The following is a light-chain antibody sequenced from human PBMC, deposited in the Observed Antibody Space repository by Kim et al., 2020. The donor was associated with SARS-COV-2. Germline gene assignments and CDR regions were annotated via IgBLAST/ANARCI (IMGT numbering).Light chain of an antibody. CDR1: HVVGSRS. CDR2: ATS. CDR3: QQYAASPPT. J-gene: IGKJ1*01. Sequence: SPGERAALACRASHVVGSRSLAWYQPRPGQAPRILVYATSSRAADIPDRFSGSGSGTDFTFTISRLEPEDFAVYYCQQYAASPPTFGRGTKVDIK. V-gene: IGKV3-20*01.